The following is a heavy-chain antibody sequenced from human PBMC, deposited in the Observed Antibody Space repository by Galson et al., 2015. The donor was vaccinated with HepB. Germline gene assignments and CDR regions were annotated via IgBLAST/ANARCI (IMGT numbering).Heavy chain of an antibody. J-gene: IGHJ5*02. V-gene: IGHV3-9*01. Sequence: SLRLSCAASGFTFDDYAMHWVRQAPGKGLEWVSGISWNSGSIGYADSVKGRFTISRDNAKNSLYLQMNSLRAEDTALYYCAKDGEVGYCSGGSCYSWDNWFDPWGQGTLVTVS. CDR2: ISWNSGSI. CDR3: AKDGEVGYCSGGSCYSWDNWFDP. D-gene: IGHD2-15*01. CDR1: GFTFDDYA.